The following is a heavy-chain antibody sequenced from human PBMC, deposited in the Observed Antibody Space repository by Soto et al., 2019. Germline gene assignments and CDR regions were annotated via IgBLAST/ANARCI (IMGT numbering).Heavy chain of an antibody. V-gene: IGHV3-33*01. CDR2: IWYDGSNK. CDR3: ARDSGYYGMDV. J-gene: IGHJ6*02. CDR1: GFTFSSYG. Sequence: GGSLRLSCAASGFTFSSYGMHWVRQAPGKGLEWVAVIWYDGSNKYYADSVKGRFTISRDNSKNTLYLQMNSLGAEDTAVYYCARDSGYYGMDVWGQGTTVTVSS. D-gene: IGHD3-10*01.